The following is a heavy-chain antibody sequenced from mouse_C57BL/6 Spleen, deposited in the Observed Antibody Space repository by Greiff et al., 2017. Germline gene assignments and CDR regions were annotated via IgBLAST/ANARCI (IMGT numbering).Heavy chain of an antibody. CDR3: ASQAIYYYGSSRFAY. V-gene: IGHV1-9*01. Sequence: VQLQQSGAELMKPGASVKLSCKATGYTFTGYWIEWVKQRPGHGLEWIGEILPGSGSTNYNEKFKGKATFTADTSSNTAYMQLSSLTTEDSAIYYCASQAIYYYGSSRFAYWGQGTLVTVSA. J-gene: IGHJ3*01. D-gene: IGHD1-1*01. CDR1: GYTFTGYW. CDR2: ILPGSGST.